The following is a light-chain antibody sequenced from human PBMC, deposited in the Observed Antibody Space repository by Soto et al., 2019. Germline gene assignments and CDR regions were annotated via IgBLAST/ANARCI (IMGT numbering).Light chain of an antibody. CDR3: QRYNIRPYT. CDR2: GAS. V-gene: IGKV3-15*01. J-gene: IGKJ2*01. Sequence: EIVMTQSPATLSVSPGERATLSCRASQSVSSNLAWYQQKPGQAPRLLIYGASTRATGIPARFSGSGSGTEFTLTISSRQPVDYAVYYSQRYNIRPYTFGQGTNLEIK. CDR1: QSVSSN.